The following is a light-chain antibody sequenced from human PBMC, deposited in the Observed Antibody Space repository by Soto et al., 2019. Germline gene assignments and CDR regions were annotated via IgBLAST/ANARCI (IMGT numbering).Light chain of an antibody. Sequence: DIQMTQSPSTLSASVGDRVTIPCRASQSISDSLAWYQQNPGKAPKLLIYEASSLKSGVPSRLSGSRSGTEYTLTISSLQPDDFATYYCQQYNGYWTFGQGTKVEIK. CDR1: QSISDS. J-gene: IGKJ1*01. V-gene: IGKV1-5*03. CDR2: EAS. CDR3: QQYNGYWT.